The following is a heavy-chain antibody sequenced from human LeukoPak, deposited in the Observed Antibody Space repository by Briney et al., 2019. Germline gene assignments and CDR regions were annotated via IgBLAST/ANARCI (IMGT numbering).Heavy chain of an antibody. D-gene: IGHD3-10*01. CDR2: IYYSGST. V-gene: IGHV4-59*01. J-gene: IGHJ4*02. CDR1: GGSLSSYY. CDR3: ARTWFGEPRVDY. Sequence: SETLSLTCTVSGGSLSSYYWSWIRQPPGKGLEWIGYIYYSGSTNYNPSLKSRVTISVDTSKNQFSLKLSSVTAADTAVYYCARTWFGEPRVDYWGQGTLVTVSS.